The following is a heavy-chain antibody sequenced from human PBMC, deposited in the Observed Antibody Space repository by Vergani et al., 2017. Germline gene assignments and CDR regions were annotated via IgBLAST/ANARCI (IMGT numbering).Heavy chain of an antibody. J-gene: IGHJ4*02. CDR3: AKDGRENSDYGYFDY. Sequence: QVQLVETGGGVVQPGGSLRLYCATSGFSFNTYGAHWVRQAPGKGLEWVAFIGYDGRIKYNVDSVKGRFTISRDTSKKTLSLQMRSLRADETAVYYCAKDGRENSDYGYFDYWGQGTLVTVSS. V-gene: IGHV3-30*02. D-gene: IGHD4-17*01. CDR1: GFSFNTYG. CDR2: IGYDGRIK.